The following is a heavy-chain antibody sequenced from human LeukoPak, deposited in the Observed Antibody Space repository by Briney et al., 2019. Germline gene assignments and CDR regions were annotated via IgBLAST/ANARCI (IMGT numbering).Heavy chain of an antibody. J-gene: IGHJ4*02. Sequence: PSETLSLTCIVSGASISSYYWSWIRQPPGKGLEWLGYIYYSGSTNYNPSLKSRVTISVDMSKNQFSLKLSSLTAADTAMYYCARGGWFGESTWGLDYWGKGTLVTVS. CDR1: GASISSYY. V-gene: IGHV4-59*01. CDR3: ARGGWFGESTWGLDY. CDR2: IYYSGST. D-gene: IGHD3-10*01.